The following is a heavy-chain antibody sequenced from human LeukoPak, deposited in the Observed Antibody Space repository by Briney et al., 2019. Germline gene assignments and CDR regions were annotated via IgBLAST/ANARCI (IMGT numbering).Heavy chain of an antibody. V-gene: IGHV1-8*03. D-gene: IGHD3-10*01. J-gene: IGHJ4*02. CDR3: ARSGRYGSGSYCGDY. Sequence: APVKVSCKASGYTFTSYDINWVRQATGQGLEWMGWMNPNSGNTGYAQKFQGRVTITRNTSISTAYMELSSARSEDPAVYYCARSGRYGSGSYCGDYWGQGTLVTVSS. CDR2: MNPNSGNT. CDR1: GYTFTSYD.